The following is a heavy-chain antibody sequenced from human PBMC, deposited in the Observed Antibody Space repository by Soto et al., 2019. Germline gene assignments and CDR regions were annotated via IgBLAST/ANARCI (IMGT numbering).Heavy chain of an antibody. CDR3: AKGDILTGSKEGWDY. Sequence: EVQLLESGGGLVQPGGSLRLSCAASGFTFRSYAMSWVRQAPGRGLECVSSIDGSGAGAYYADSVKGRFTISRDNSKSTLDLQMNSLRAEDTAVYYCAKGDILTGSKEGWDYWGQGTLVTFSA. V-gene: IGHV3-23*01. J-gene: IGHJ4*02. D-gene: IGHD3-9*01. CDR2: IDGSGAGA. CDR1: GFTFRSYA.